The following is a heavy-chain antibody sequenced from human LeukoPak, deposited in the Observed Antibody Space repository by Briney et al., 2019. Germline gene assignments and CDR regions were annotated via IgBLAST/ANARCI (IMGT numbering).Heavy chain of an antibody. CDR3: ARDGLGSGRTGGMDV. J-gene: IGHJ6*02. Sequence: PSGGSLRLSCAASGFTFSSHWMSWVRQAPGKGMEWVANIKGDGSENFYVDSLKGRFTISRDNAKNSLYLQMNSLTVEDTALYYCARDGLGSGRTGGMDVWGQETTVTVSS. CDR2: IKGDGSEN. CDR1: GFTFSSHW. V-gene: IGHV3-7*01. D-gene: IGHD1-26*01.